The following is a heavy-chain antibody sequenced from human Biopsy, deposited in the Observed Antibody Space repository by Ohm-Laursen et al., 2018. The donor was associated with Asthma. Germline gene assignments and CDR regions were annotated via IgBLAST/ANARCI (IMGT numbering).Heavy chain of an antibody. V-gene: IGHV4-39*01. J-gene: IGHJ5*02. CDR3: ARHWSGNGWEDVHNWFDP. CDR2: IYYTWNS. D-gene: IGHD1-26*01. Sequence: GTLSLTCAVSGASITTPNYWAWIRQPPGRGLEWLGRIYYTWNSFYSSSLRSRLTKSVDPSRNQFSLRLTSVTAADRGVYYCARHWSGNGWEDVHNWFDPWGPGIGVTVSS. CDR1: GASITTPNY.